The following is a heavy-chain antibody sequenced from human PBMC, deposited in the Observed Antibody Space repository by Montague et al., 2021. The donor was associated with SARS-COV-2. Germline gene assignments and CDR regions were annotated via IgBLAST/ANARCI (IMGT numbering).Heavy chain of an antibody. CDR2: IYYSGST. J-gene: IGHJ3*02. CDR3: ARVEAGRLLSASPVYAFDI. V-gene: IGHV4-59*01. Sequence: SETLSLTCTVSGGSISSYYWSWIRQPPGKGLEWIGYIYYSGSTNYNPSLKSRVTISVDTSKNQFSLKLSSVTAADTAVYYCARVEAGRLLSASPVYAFDIWGQGTMVTVSS. D-gene: IGHD1-14*01. CDR1: GGSISSYY.